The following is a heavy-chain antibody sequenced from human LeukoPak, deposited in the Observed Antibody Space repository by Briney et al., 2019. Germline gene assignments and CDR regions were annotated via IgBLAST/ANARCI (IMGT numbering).Heavy chain of an antibody. D-gene: IGHD1-26*01. Sequence: GASVKVSCKASGYTFTDYYIHWVRQAPGQGLEWMGCINPNSGGTNYAQKFQGRVTMTRDTSISAAYMELSRLRSDDTAVYYCARERVGKVGATSNNYFDYWGQGTLVTVSS. J-gene: IGHJ4*02. CDR2: INPNSGGT. V-gene: IGHV1-2*02. CDR1: GYTFTDYY. CDR3: ARERVGKVGATSNNYFDY.